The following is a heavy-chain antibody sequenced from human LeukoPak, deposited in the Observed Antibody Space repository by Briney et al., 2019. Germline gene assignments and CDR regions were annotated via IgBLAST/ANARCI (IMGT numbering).Heavy chain of an antibody. CDR3: ARSTTMVRGVIMPYYYYYMDV. D-gene: IGHD3-10*01. Sequence: SETLSLTCSVSGGSISSSNYYWSWIRQPAGKGLEWIGRIYTSESTNYNPSLKSRVTISVDTSKNQFSLKLSSVTAADTAVYYCARSTTMVRGVIMPYYYYYMDVWGKGTTVTVSS. J-gene: IGHJ6*03. CDR2: IYTSEST. CDR1: GGSISSSNYY. V-gene: IGHV4-61*02.